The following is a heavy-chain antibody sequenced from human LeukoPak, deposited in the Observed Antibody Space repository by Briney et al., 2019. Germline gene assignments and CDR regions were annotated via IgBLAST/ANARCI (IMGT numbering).Heavy chain of an antibody. CDR2: VHYTWNT. CDR1: GGSIGSYH. V-gene: IGHV4-59*01. D-gene: IGHD5/OR15-5a*01. CDR3: ARVASKGGMDV. Sequence: SETLSLTCSVSGGSIGSYHWSWIRQPPGKGLEWIGHVHYTWNTKYNPSLTGRVSISLDRSKNQFSQSLSSLTAADTAVYYCARVASKGGMDVWGQGTTVIVSS. J-gene: IGHJ6*02.